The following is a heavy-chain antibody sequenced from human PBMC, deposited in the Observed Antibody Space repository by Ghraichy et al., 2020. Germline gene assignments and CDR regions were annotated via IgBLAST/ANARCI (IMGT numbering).Heavy chain of an antibody. V-gene: IGHV4-59*01. Sequence: GSLSLTCTVSGGSISSYYWSWIRQPPGKGLEWIGYIYYSGSTNYNPSLKSRVTISVDTSKNQFSLKLSSVTAADTAVYYCARVGGTEMITFPEYYFDYWGQGTLVTVSS. D-gene: IGHD3-16*01. J-gene: IGHJ4*02. CDR1: GGSISSYY. CDR2: IYYSGST. CDR3: ARVGGTEMITFPEYYFDY.